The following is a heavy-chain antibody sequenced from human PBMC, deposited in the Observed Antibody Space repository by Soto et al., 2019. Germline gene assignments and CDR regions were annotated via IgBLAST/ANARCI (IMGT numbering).Heavy chain of an antibody. CDR3: ARDGGDERSFDS. D-gene: IGHD2-21*02. V-gene: IGHV1-18*01. CDR2: LRTYDGHT. CDR1: GYTFTSYG. Sequence: ASVKVSCKASGYTFTSYGISWVRQAPGQGLEWMGWLRTYDGHTDYAPNLRGRVTMTTDTSTNTAYMELRSLRSDDTAVYYCARDGGDERSFDSWGPGTLVTVSS. J-gene: IGHJ4*02.